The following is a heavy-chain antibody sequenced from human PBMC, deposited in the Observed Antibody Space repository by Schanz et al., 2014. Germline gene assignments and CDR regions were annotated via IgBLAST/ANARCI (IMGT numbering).Heavy chain of an antibody. CDR3: ARDSGSHYLVDY. D-gene: IGHD1-26*01. J-gene: IGHJ4*02. CDR2: IYSNGST. Sequence: VQLVESGGGLVQPGGSLRLSCAASAFIFRSYSMHWVRQTPGKGLEWVSLIYSNGSTYYADSVKGRFTISRDNSKNTVNLQMNSLRAEDTAVYYCARDSGSHYLVDYWGQGTLVTVSS. CDR1: AFIFRSYS. V-gene: IGHV3-NL1*01.